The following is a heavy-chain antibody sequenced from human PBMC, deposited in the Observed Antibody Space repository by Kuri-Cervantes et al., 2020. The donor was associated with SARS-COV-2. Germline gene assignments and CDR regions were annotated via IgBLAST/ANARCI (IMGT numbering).Heavy chain of an antibody. J-gene: IGHJ4*02. CDR3: ASLASQQLGVDY. D-gene: IGHD6-13*01. CDR2: INHSGST. Sequence: SETLSLTCAVYGGSFSGYYWSWIRQPPGKGLEWIGEINHSGSTNYNPSLKSRVTISVDTSKNRFSLKLSSVTAADTAVYYCASLASQQLGVDYWGQGTLVTVSS. V-gene: IGHV4-34*01. CDR1: GGSFSGYY.